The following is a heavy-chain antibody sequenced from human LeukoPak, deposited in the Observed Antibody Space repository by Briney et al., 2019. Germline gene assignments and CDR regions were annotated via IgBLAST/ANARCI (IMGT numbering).Heavy chain of an antibody. CDR1: GYTFTGYY. CDR3: ARDLDVLRFLEWLPTLHY. CDR2: INPNSGGT. D-gene: IGHD3-3*01. J-gene: IGHJ4*02. Sequence: ASVKVSCKASGYTFTGYYMHWVRQAPGQGLEWMGWINPNSGGTNYAQKFQGRVTMTRDTSISTAYMELSRLRSDDTAVYYCARDLDVLRFLEWLPTLHYWGQGTLVTVSS. V-gene: IGHV1-2*02.